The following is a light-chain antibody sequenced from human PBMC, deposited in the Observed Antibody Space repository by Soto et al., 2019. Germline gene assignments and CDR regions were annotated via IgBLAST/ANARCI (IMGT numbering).Light chain of an antibody. Sequence: QSALTQPASVSGSPGQSITIPCTGTSSDVGGYNYVSWYQQHPGKAPKLIIYDVSNRPSGVSNRFSGSKSGNTASLTISGLQAEDEADYYCSSYTSSSTYVFGTGTKVTVL. CDR1: SSDVGGYNY. J-gene: IGLJ1*01. V-gene: IGLV2-14*03. CDR3: SSYTSSSTYV. CDR2: DVS.